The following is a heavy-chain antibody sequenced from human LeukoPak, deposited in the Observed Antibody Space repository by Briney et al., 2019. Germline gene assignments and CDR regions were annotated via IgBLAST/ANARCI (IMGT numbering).Heavy chain of an antibody. V-gene: IGHV3-30-3*01. Sequence: PGGSLRLSCAASGFTFSTYAIHWVRHAQGKGLEWEAVISYDGSNKYYVDSVKGRFTISRDNAKNSLYLQMNCLRAEDTAVYYCASRPGSGNYPSYFDYWGQGTLVTVSS. CDR3: ASRPGSGNYPSYFDY. CDR1: GFTFSTYA. D-gene: IGHD3-10*01. J-gene: IGHJ4*02. CDR2: ISYDGSNK.